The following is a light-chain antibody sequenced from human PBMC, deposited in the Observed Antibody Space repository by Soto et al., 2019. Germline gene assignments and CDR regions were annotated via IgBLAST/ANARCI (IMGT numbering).Light chain of an antibody. CDR3: QTWGWGSVV. J-gene: IGLJ2*01. CDR2: VNSDGSH. Sequence: QAVVTQSPSASASLGASVKFTCTLSSGHSSNAVAWHQQQPEKGPRYLMKVNSDGSHSKGDGIPDRFSGSSSGAERYLTISSLQSEDEADYYCQTWGWGSVVFGGGTKLTVL. CDR1: SGHSSNA. V-gene: IGLV4-69*01.